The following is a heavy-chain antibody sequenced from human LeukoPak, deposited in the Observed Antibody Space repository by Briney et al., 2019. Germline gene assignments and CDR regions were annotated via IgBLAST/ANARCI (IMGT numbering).Heavy chain of an antibody. V-gene: IGHV4-4*02. CDR1: GGSISSSNW. D-gene: IGHD2-15*01. Sequence: SETLSLTCAVSGGSISSSNWWRWGRQPPGEGLGWMGEIYHSGSTNYNPSLKSRVTISVDKSKHQFSLKLSSVTPADTAVYYCARAATRALDAFDIWGQGTMVTVSS. CDR3: ARAATRALDAFDI. J-gene: IGHJ3*02. CDR2: IYHSGST.